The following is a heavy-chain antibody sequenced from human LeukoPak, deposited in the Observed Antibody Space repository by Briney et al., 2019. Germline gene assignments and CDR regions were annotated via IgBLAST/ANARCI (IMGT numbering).Heavy chain of an antibody. V-gene: IGHV1-69*02. Sequence: SVMVSCKASGGTFSSYTISWVRQAPGQGLEWMGRIIPILGIANYAQKFQGRVTITADKSTSTAYMELSSLRSEDTAVYYCARSRYDSSGYYYYWGQGTLVTVSS. CDR1: GGTFSSYT. CDR3: ARSRYDSSGYYYY. CDR2: IIPILGIA. D-gene: IGHD3-22*01. J-gene: IGHJ4*02.